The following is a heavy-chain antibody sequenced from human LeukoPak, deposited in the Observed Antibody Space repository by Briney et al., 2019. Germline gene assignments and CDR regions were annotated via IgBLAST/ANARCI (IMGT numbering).Heavy chain of an antibody. J-gene: IGHJ5*02. V-gene: IGHV4-39*01. CDR1: GGSIRSSRYY. CDR2: IYYSGST. CDR3: ARHLGDVVVVPAAKNWFDP. D-gene: IGHD2-2*01. Sequence: KPSETLSLTGTVSGGSIRSSRYYWGWIRQPPGKGLEWIGRIYYSGSTYYNPSLKSRVTISVDTSKNQFSLKLSSVTAADTAVYYCARHLGDVVVVPAAKNWFDPWGQGTLVTVSS.